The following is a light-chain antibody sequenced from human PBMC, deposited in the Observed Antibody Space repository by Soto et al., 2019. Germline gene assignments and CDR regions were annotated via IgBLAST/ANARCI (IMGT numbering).Light chain of an antibody. CDR3: QQANSFPIT. V-gene: IGKV1D-12*01. CDR2: AAS. Sequence: DIQMTQSPSSVSASVGDRVSITCRASQGIGSWLAWYQQRPGKAPNLLIYAASSLQGEVPSRFSGSGSGTDFTLTISSLQPEDFATYYCQQANSFPITFGQGTRLEIK. J-gene: IGKJ5*01. CDR1: QGIGSW.